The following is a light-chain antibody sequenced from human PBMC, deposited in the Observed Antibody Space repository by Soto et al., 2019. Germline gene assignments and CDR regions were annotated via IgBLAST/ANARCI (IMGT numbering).Light chain of an antibody. CDR2: GAS. CDR1: QSISSE. Sequence: EIVMTQSPATLSVSPGERATLSCRASQSISSELAWYQQRPGQHPRLLIYGASTRATGVPDRFTGSGSGSDFTLTISGLQSEDFAVYYCQQGHNWPLTFGQGTRLEI. V-gene: IGKV3-15*01. CDR3: QQGHNWPLT. J-gene: IGKJ2*01.